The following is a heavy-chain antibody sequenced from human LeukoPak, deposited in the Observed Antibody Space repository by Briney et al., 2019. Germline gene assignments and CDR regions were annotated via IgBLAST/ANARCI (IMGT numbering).Heavy chain of an antibody. CDR2: IYYSGST. J-gene: IGHJ4*02. CDR1: GGSISSSSYY. V-gene: IGHV4-39*07. CDR3: AQETMVRGVSIVF. Sequence: SETLSLTCTVSGGSISSSSYYWGWIRQPPGKGLEWIGSIYYSGSTYYNPSLKSRVTISVDTSKNQFSLKLSSVTAADTAVYYCAQETMVRGVSIVFWGQGTLVTVSS. D-gene: IGHD3-10*01.